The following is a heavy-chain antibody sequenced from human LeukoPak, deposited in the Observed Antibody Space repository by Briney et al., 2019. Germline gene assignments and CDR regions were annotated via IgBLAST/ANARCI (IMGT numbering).Heavy chain of an antibody. CDR2: IYTTGTT. CDR3: ARDAKYYYGSRTYFFFEY. D-gene: IGHD3-10*01. CDR1: GGSISSYY. J-gene: IGHJ4*02. Sequence: PSETLSLTCTVSGGSISSYYWSWIRQPPGKGLEWIGHIYTTGTTDYNPSLKSRVTMSIDTSKNQFSLKLNSVTAADTAIYYCARDAKYYYGSRTYFFFEYWGQGTPLSVSS. V-gene: IGHV4-4*07.